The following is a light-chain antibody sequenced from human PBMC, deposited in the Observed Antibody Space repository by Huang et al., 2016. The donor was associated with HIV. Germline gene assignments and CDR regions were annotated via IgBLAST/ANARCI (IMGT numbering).Light chain of an antibody. CDR1: QNISSW. Sequence: DIQLTQSPSTLSASVGDRLTTTCRARQNISSWLAWYQQKPGNAPKLLIYKVSSLESGVPSRFSGSGSGTKFTLTINSLQPDDIGTYYCQYGETFGQGSKVEVK. CDR3: QYGET. J-gene: IGKJ1*01. V-gene: IGKV1-5*03. CDR2: KVS.